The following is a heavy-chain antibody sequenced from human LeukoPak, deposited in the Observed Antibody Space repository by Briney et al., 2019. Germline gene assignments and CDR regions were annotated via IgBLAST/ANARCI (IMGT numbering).Heavy chain of an antibody. CDR3: ARDRTLVRTYGMDV. V-gene: IGHV3-21*01. Sequence: ETLSLTCTVSGGSISSSSYYWGWIRQPPGKGLEWVSSISSSSSYIYYADSVKGRFTISRDNAKNSLYLQMNSLRAEDTAVYYCARDRTLVRTYGMDVWGQGTTVTVSS. J-gene: IGHJ6*02. CDR1: GGSISSSS. D-gene: IGHD1-26*01. CDR2: ISSSSSYI.